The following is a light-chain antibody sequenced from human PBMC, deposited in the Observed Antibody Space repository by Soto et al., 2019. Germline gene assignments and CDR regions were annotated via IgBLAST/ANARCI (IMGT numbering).Light chain of an antibody. Sequence: DIVMTQSPDSLAVSLGERATINCKSSQTILSTSNNRNYLAWYRQKPGQPPRLLIYWASTRESGVPDRISGSGSGTDFTLTISSLQAEDVAVYYCQQYVSIPLTFGGGTKWIS. CDR2: WAS. CDR3: QQYVSIPLT. CDR1: QTILSTSNNRNY. V-gene: IGKV4-1*01. J-gene: IGKJ4*01.